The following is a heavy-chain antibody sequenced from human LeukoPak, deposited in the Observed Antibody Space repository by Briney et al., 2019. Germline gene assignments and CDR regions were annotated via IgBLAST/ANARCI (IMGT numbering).Heavy chain of an antibody. CDR2: IWYDGSNE. V-gene: IGHV3-33*01. CDR1: GLMFSSHG. J-gene: IGHJ4*02. CDR3: ARARNNYDSSGYSALDY. D-gene: IGHD3-22*01. Sequence: QPGRSLRLSCAASSGLMFSSHGMHLVRQAPGKGLEWVAVIWYDGSNEYYADSVKGRFTISRDNSKNTLYLQMNSLRAEDTAVYYCARARNNYDSSGYSALDYWGQGTLVTVSS.